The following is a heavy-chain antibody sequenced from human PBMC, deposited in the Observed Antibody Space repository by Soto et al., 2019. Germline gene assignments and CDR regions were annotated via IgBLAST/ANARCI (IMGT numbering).Heavy chain of an antibody. CDR2: IIPSLGAA. CDR1: GGTFSRYV. V-gene: IGHV1-69*01. J-gene: IGHJ2*01. CDR3: ARVKVKYSSSWYSQYWYFDL. D-gene: IGHD6-13*01. Sequence: QVQLVQSGAEVKKPGSSVKVSCKASGGTFSRYVISWVRQAPGQGPEWMGGIIPSLGAANYAQKFQDRVTITADESTSTAYKELGSLRSEDTAMYYCARVKVKYSSSWYSQYWYFDLWGRGTLVTVSS.